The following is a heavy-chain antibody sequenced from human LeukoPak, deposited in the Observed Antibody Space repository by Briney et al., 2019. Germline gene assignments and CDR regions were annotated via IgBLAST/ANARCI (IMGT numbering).Heavy chain of an antibody. D-gene: IGHD2-2*02. CDR2: ISSSSSTI. Sequence: LSGESLRLSCAASGFTFSSYSMNWVRQAPGKGLEWVSYISSSSSTIYYADSVKGRFTISRDNAKNSLYLQMNSLRAEDTAVYYCARLEAPYCSSTSCYTRNFYYYYYYMDVWGKGTTVTVSS. CDR1: GFTFSSYS. J-gene: IGHJ6*03. CDR3: ARLEAPYCSSTSCYTRNFYYYYYYMDV. V-gene: IGHV3-48*04.